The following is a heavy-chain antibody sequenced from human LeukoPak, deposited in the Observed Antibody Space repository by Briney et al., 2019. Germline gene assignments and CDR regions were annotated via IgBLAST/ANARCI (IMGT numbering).Heavy chain of an antibody. CDR2: INPNSGGT. D-gene: IGHD3-3*01. J-gene: IGHJ4*02. CDR3: ASFYDDFWSGYYRFDY. CDR1: GYTFTGYY. Sequence: ASVKVSCKASGYTFTGYYMHRVRQAPGQGLEWMGWINPNSGGTNYAQKFQGRVTMTRDTSISTAYMELSRLRSDDTAVYYCASFYDDFWSGYYRFDYWGQGTLVTVSS. V-gene: IGHV1-2*02.